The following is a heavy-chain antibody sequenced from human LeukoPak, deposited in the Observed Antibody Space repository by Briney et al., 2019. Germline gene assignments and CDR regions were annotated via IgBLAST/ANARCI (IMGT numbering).Heavy chain of an antibody. CDR3: ARGDSSGYCLDY. J-gene: IGHJ4*02. Sequence: SETLSLTCTVSGGSISGYYWSWIRQPPGKGLEWIGYIYYSGSTNYNPSLKSRVTISVDTSKNQFSLKLSSVTAADTAVYYCARGDSSGYCLDYWGQGTLVTVSS. CDR2: IYYSGST. V-gene: IGHV4-59*01. CDR1: GGSISGYY. D-gene: IGHD3-22*01.